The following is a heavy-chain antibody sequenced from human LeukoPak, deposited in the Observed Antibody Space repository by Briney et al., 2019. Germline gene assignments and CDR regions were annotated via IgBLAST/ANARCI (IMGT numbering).Heavy chain of an antibody. J-gene: IGHJ4*02. Sequence: GRSLRLPCAASGFTFSSYGMHWVRQAPGKGLEWVAVIWYDGSNKYYADSVKGRFTISRDNSKNTLYLQMNSLRAEDTAVYYCAKDQVEGWLPYFDYWGQGTLVTVSS. CDR1: GFTFSSYG. CDR3: AKDQVEGWLPYFDY. D-gene: IGHD5-12*01. V-gene: IGHV3-33*06. CDR2: IWYDGSNK.